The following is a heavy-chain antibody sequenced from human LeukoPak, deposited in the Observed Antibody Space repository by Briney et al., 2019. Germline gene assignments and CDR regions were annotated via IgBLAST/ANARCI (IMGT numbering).Heavy chain of an antibody. D-gene: IGHD2-15*01. V-gene: IGHV3-33*01. CDR1: GFTFSTYG. CDR3: ARDRTRDCSGGSCYRHYFDY. Sequence: PGRSLRLSCAASGFTFSTYGMHWVRQAPGKGLEWVAVIWYDGCNKYYADSVRGRFTISRDNSKNTLYLLMNSLRAEDSAVYYCARDRTRDCSGGSCYRHYFDYWGQGTLVSVSS. CDR2: IWYDGCNK. J-gene: IGHJ4*02.